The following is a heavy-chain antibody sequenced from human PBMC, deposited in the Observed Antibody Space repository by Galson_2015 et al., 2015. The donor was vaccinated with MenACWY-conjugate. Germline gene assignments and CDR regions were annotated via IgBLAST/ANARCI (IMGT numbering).Heavy chain of an antibody. CDR2: ISSSSSYI. J-gene: IGHJ4*02. CDR3: ARGPRGYSYGLDYFDY. D-gene: IGHD5-18*01. Sequence: SLRLSCAASGFTFSSYSMNWVRQAPGKGLEWVSSISSSSSYIYYADSVKGRFAISRDNAKNSLYLQMNSLRAEDTAVYYCARGPRGYSYGLDYFDYWGQGTLVTVSS. V-gene: IGHV3-21*01. CDR1: GFTFSSYS.